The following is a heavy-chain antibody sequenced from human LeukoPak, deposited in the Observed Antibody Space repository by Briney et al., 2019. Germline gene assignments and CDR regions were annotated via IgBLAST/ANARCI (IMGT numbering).Heavy chain of an antibody. V-gene: IGHV4-39*02. CDR2: MSYSGNT. CDR3: ARDRSPFYYYFMDV. Sequence: SETLSLTCTVSGGPISSSFYNCAWIRQSPGKGLEWIGSMSYSGNTYYNPSLKSRVPMSVDASNSQFSLRLRSVTAADTAIYYCARDRSPFYYYFMDVWGKGTTVSVSS. CDR1: GGPISSSFYN. J-gene: IGHJ6*03. D-gene: IGHD2-15*01.